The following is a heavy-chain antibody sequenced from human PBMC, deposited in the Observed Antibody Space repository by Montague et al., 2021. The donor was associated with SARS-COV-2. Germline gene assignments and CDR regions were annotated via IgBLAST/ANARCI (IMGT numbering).Heavy chain of an antibody. CDR3: AREVAGCHGDCNDY. CDR1: GLAFSSYE. V-gene: IGHV3-48*03. Sequence: SLRLSCPASGLAFSSYEMNWVRQAPGKGLEWIAYISSSGGSIQYADFMMGRFTISRDNARNSLYLQMNSLRAEDTAVYYCAREVAGCHGDCNDYWGQGTLVTVSS. J-gene: IGHJ4*02. CDR2: ISSSGGSI. D-gene: IGHD2-21*02.